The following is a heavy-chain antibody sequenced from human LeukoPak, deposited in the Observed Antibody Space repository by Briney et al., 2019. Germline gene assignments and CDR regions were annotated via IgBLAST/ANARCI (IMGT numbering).Heavy chain of an antibody. CDR2: ISSSSSTI. D-gene: IGHD3-9*01. V-gene: IGHV3-48*01. Sequence: GGSLRLSCAASRFTFSNYGVNWVRQAPGKGLEWVSYISSSSSTIYYADSVKGRFTISRDNAKNSLYLQMNSLRAEDTAVYYCARVARGRLVLRYFDWLLPADYWGQGTLVTVSS. J-gene: IGHJ4*02. CDR3: ARVARGRLVLRYFDWLLPADY. CDR1: RFTFSNYG.